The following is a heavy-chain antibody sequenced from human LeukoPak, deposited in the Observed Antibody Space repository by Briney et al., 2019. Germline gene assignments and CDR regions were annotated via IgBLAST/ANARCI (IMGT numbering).Heavy chain of an antibody. CDR1: GFTVSSNY. V-gene: IGHV3-53*01. CDR3: ARAKRDYSDYVHAFDI. Sequence: GVSLRLSCAASGFTVSSNYMSWVRQAPGKGLEWVSVIYSGGSTYYADSVKGRFTISRDNSKNTLYLQLNSLRAEDTAVYYCARAKRDYSDYVHAFDIWGQGTMVTVSS. D-gene: IGHD4-11*01. CDR2: IYSGGST. J-gene: IGHJ3*02.